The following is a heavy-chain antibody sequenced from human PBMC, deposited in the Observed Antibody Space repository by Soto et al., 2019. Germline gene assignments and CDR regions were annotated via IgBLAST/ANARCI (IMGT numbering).Heavy chain of an antibody. V-gene: IGHV4-31*03. J-gene: IGHJ4*02. Sequence: PSETLSVTCTVSGGSIISSGCNWGWIRQPPGKGLEWIGYIYYSGISYYNPSLRSRVTISVDTSKNHFSLTLSSVTAADTAVYYCARDRIMLTFGGGSGEWGIDSWGQGTLVTVSS. D-gene: IGHD3-16*01. CDR1: GGSIISSGCN. CDR3: ARDRIMLTFGGGSGEWGIDS. CDR2: IYYSGIS.